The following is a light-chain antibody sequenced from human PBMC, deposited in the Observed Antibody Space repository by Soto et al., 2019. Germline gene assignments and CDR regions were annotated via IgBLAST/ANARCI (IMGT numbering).Light chain of an antibody. CDR1: SGHSSYA. Sequence: QPVLTQSPSASASLGASVKLTCTLSSGHSSYAIAWHQQQPEKGPRYLMKLDSDGSHSKGGGIPDRFSGSSSGAERYLSISSLQSEDEGDYYCQTWGTGIHVVFGGGTKLTVL. CDR2: LDSDGSH. V-gene: IGLV4-69*01. J-gene: IGLJ2*01. CDR3: QTWGTGIHVV.